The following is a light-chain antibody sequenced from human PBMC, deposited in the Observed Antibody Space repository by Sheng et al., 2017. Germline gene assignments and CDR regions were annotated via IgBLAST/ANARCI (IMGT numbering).Light chain of an antibody. CDR3: QKYNSAPLT. J-gene: IGKJ4*01. CDR1: QGIDNY. V-gene: IGKV1-27*01. CDR2: AAS. Sequence: DIQMTQSPSSLSASVGDRVTITCRASQGIDNYLAWYQQKPGKVPKLLIYAASSLQSGVPSRFSGSGSGTDFNLTISSLQSEDVAVYHCQKYNSAPLTSVGGTERRDQT.